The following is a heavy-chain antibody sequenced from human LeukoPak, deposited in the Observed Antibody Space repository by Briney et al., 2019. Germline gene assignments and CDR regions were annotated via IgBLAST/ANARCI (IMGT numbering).Heavy chain of an antibody. CDR3: ARDALYYYGSGSYDPRFDY. D-gene: IGHD3-10*01. CDR2: ISAYNGNT. V-gene: IGHV1-18*04. CDR1: GYTFTSYG. Sequence: ASVKVSCKASGYTFTSYGISWVRQAPGQGLEWMGWISAYNGNTNYAQKLQGRVTMTTDTSTSTAYMELRSLRSDDTAVYYCARDALYYYGSGSYDPRFDYWGQGTLVTVSS. J-gene: IGHJ4*02.